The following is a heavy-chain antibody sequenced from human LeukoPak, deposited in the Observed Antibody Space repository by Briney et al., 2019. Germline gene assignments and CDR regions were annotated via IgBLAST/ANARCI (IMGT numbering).Heavy chain of an antibody. CDR1: SGSISSGDYY. CDR2: IYYSGST. CDR3: ASKRIAAAGPFDY. D-gene: IGHD6-13*01. J-gene: IGHJ4*02. Sequence: SETLSLTCTVSSGSISSGDYYWSWIRQPPGKGLEWIGYIYYSGSTYYNPSLKSRVTISVDTSKNQFSLKLSSVTAADTAVYYCASKRIAAAGPFDYWGQGTLVTVSS. V-gene: IGHV4-30-4*01.